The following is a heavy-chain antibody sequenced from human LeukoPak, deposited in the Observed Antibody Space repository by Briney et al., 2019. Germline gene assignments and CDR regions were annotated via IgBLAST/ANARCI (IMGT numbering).Heavy chain of an antibody. CDR1: GYTFTSYG. CDR2: ISANDGNT. J-gene: IGHJ4*02. CDR3: ARESHVTREDY. Sequence: ASVKVSCTASGYTFTSYGISWVRQAPGQGLEWMGWISANDGNTDYPQKLQGRVTMTTDISTSTAYMELRSLRSDDTAVYYRARESHVTREDYWGQGTLVTVSS. D-gene: IGHD3-10*01. V-gene: IGHV1-18*01.